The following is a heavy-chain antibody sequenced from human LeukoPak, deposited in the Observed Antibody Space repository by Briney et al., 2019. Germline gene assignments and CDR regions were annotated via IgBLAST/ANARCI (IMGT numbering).Heavy chain of an antibody. J-gene: IGHJ4*02. D-gene: IGHD3-10*01. CDR3: ARLWFGELFLDS. CDR1: GGSISRDGYY. Sequence: SETLSSTCTVSGGSISRDGYYWSWIRQNPGKGLEWIGYISYTGSTYYNPSLKSRVTMSVDTSKSHLSLKLNSVTAADTAVYYCARLWFGELFLDSWGQAGLVAVSS. CDR2: ISYTGST. V-gene: IGHV4-31*03.